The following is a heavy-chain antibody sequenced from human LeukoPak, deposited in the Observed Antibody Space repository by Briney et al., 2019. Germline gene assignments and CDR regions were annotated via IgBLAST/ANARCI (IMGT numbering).Heavy chain of an antibody. D-gene: IGHD4-17*01. J-gene: IGHJ1*01. CDR2: IKQDGSEK. CDR3: ARDLGLYDYGDYKH. V-gene: IGHV3-7*01. Sequence: GGSLRLSCAASGFTFSSYWMSWVRQAPGKGLEWVANIKQDGSEKYYEDSVKGRFTISRDNAKNSLYLQMNSLRAEDTAVYYCARDLGLYDYGDYKHRGQGTLVTVSS. CDR1: GFTFSSYW.